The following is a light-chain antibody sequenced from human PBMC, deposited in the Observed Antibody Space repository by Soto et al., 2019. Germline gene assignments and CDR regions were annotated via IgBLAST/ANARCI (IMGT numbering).Light chain of an antibody. CDR2: KAS. V-gene: IGKV1-5*03. Sequence: DIPMTQSPSTLSASVGDRVTITCRASQNLYDWLAWFQQKPGKAPTLLIYKASGLESGVPSRFSGSGFGTEFTLTISSLQPDDFSTYYCQQYNSYPWTFGQGTKVEI. J-gene: IGKJ1*01. CDR1: QNLYDW. CDR3: QQYNSYPWT.